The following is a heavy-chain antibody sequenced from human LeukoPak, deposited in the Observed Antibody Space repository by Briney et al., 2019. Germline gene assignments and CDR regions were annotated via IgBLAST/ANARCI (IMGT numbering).Heavy chain of an antibody. J-gene: IGHJ4*02. D-gene: IGHD1-26*01. CDR1: GYSFADYW. V-gene: IGHV5-51*01. CDR3: ARARAYSTASYYFDY. CDR2: IYPGDSDT. Sequence: GESLKISCKASGYSFADYWIGWVRQMPGKGLEWMGIIYPGDSDTRYSPSFQGQVTISADKSISTAYLQWSSLKASDTAMYYCARARAYSTASYYFDYWGQGTLVTVSS.